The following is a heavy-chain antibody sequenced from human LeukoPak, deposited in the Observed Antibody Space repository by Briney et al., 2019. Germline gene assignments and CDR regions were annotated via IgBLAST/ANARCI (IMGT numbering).Heavy chain of an antibody. Sequence: PGGSLRLSCAASGFMFDDHGMSWVCQVAGKGLEWVSGINWNGGSTGYADSVKGRFTISRDNAKNSLYLQMNSLRAEDTALYYCAGGDRNGWYFDYWGQGILVTVSS. CDR2: INWNGGST. CDR1: GFMFDDHG. D-gene: IGHD6-19*01. J-gene: IGHJ4*02. V-gene: IGHV3-20*04. CDR3: AGGDRNGWYFDY.